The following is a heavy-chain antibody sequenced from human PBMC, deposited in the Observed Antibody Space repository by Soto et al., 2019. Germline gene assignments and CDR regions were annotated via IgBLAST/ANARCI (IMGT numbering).Heavy chain of an antibody. CDR2: MNTNTGNT. CDR1: GYTFTDFD. J-gene: IGHJ1*01. Sequence: QVLLVQSGADVKKPGASVKVSCKTSGYTFTDFDINWVRQAPGQGLEWMGWMNTNTGNTGYAQKFQGRVTMTRDTSISTAYMELRRLRSEYAAVYYCARVVRFFGGHAGYLGQCTLVTVSS. V-gene: IGHV1-8*02. CDR3: ARVVRFFGGHAGY. D-gene: IGHD3-3*01.